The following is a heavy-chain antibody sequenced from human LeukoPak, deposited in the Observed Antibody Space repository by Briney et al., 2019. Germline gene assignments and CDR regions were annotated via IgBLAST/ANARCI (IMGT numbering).Heavy chain of an antibody. CDR3: GGEFSSSPASMDV. J-gene: IGHJ6*02. CDR1: GFTFSSYW. CDR2: ISSTSDSI. D-gene: IGHD6-13*01. V-gene: IGHV3-21*06. Sequence: GGSLRLSCAASGFTFSSYWMSWVRQAPGKGLEWVSFISSTSDSIYYADSVKGRFTISRDNAKNSLYLQMNSLREEDTAVYYCGGEFSSSPASMDVWGQGATVTVSS.